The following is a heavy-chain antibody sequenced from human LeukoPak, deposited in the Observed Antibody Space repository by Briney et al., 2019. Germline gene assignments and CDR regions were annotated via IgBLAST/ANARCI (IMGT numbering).Heavy chain of an antibody. CDR1: GTTINSYS. CDR3: ARGRYLRSGGYYYMDV. V-gene: IGHV3-48*04. CDR2: ISSGSNTR. Sequence: WEALTLTCVVSGTTINSYSNDWIRQAPGKGLEWVSYISSGSNTRLYEESLKSRFTISRDNSNDSLFLLMNSLTAADAAVYYCARGRYLRSGGYYYMDVWGKGTTVTVS. J-gene: IGHJ6*03. D-gene: IGHD3-16*02.